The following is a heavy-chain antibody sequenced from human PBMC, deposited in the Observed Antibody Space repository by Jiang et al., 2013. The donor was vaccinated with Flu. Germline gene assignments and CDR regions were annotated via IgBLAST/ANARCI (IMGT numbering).Heavy chain of an antibody. Sequence: SGAEVKKPGSSVRVSCKASGGTFSSYAISWVRQAPGQGLEWMGRIIPILGIANYAQKFQGRVTITADKSTSTAYMELSSLRSEDTAVYYCARDTTRNFDYWGQGTLVTVSS. V-gene: IGHV1-69*04. CDR3: ARDTTRNFDY. CDR2: IIPILGIA. D-gene: IGHD2/OR15-2a*01. CDR1: GGTFSSYA. J-gene: IGHJ4*02.